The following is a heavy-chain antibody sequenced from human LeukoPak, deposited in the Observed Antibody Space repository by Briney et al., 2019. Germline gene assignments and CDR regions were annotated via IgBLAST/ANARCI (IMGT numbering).Heavy chain of an antibody. J-gene: IGHJ4*02. CDR2: ISSSSSYI. D-gene: IGHD5-18*01. V-gene: IGHV3-21*01. CDR1: GYIFSNYS. CDR3: ARDRGYSSVFDY. Sequence: PGRSLRLSCTASGYIFSNYSMNWVRQAPGKGLEWVSSISSSSSYIYYADSVRGRFTISRDNAKNSLYLQMNSLRAEDTAAYYCARDRGYSSVFDYWGQGTLVTVSS.